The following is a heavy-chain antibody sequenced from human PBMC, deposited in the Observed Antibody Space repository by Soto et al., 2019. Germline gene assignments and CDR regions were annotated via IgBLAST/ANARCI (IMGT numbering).Heavy chain of an antibody. CDR1: GFTFTSSA. J-gene: IGHJ4*02. CDR2: IVVGSGNT. Sequence: AASVKVSCKASGFTFTSSAVQWVRQARGQRLEWIGWIVVGSGNTNYAQKFQERVTITRDMSTSTAYMELSSLRSEDTAVYYCAAAPGIAVAGIDYWGQGTLVTVSS. V-gene: IGHV1-58*01. D-gene: IGHD6-19*01. CDR3: AAAPGIAVAGIDY.